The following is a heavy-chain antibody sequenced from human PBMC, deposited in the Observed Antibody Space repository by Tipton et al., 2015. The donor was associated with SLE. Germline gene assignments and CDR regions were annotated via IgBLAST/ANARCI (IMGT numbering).Heavy chain of an antibody. V-gene: IGHV1-69*05. CDR1: GDTFSSYA. J-gene: IGHJ3*01. D-gene: IGHD6-19*01. CDR2: IIPIFGTA. CDR3: PSGGYSSAGRSYGL. Sequence: QLVQSGAEVKKPGSSVKVSCKASGDTFSSYAISWVRQAPGQGLEWMGGIIPIFGTANYVRNFQGRVTITTDESTSTAYMELSSPAAEDTAVYGRPSGGYSSAGRSYGLWVLVPMVAVSS.